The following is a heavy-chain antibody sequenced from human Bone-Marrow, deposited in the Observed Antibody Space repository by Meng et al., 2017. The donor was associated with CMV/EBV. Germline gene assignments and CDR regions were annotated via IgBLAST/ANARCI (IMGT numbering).Heavy chain of an antibody. D-gene: IGHD3-3*01. CDR3: ARDRLKSSRFQGFTYYDFWYNYYYGMDV. CDR2: IIPIFGTA. V-gene: IGHV1-69*05. Sequence: SVKVSCKASGGTFSSYAISWVRQAPGQGLEWMGGIIPIFGTANYAQKFQGRVTITTDESTSTDYMELSSLRSEDTAVYYCARDRLKSSRFQGFTYYDFWYNYYYGMDVWGQGTTVTVSS. CDR1: GGTFSSYA. J-gene: IGHJ6*02.